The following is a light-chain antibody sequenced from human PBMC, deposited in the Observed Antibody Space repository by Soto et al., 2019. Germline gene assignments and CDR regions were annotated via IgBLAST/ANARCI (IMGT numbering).Light chain of an antibody. CDR2: GSS. Sequence: EVVLTQSQGTLSLSPGERATLSCRASQSVSNNYFAWYQQKPGQAPRLLIFGSSDRATGIPDRFSGSGSGPDVTLTISRLEPEDFAVYYCQQYGSSLPYTFGQGTKLEN. V-gene: IGKV3-20*01. J-gene: IGKJ2*01. CDR3: QQYGSSLPYT. CDR1: QSVSNNY.